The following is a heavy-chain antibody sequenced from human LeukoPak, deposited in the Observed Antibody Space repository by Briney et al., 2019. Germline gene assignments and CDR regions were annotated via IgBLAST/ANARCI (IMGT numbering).Heavy chain of an antibody. D-gene: IGHD2-21*02. CDR1: GYTLTELS. CDR2: FDPEDGET. CDR3: AKHGTHCGGDCYHGD. V-gene: IGHV1-24*01. Sequence: ASVKVSCKVSGYTLTELSMHWVRQAPGKGLEWMGGFDPEDGETIYAQKFQGRVTMTEDTSTDTAYMELSSLRSEDTAVYYCAKHGTHCGGDCYHGDWGQGTLVTVSS. J-gene: IGHJ4*02.